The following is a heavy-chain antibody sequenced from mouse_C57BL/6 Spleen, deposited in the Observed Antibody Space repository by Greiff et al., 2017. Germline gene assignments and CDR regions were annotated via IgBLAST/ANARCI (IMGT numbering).Heavy chain of an antibody. J-gene: IGHJ2*01. D-gene: IGHD1-1*01. V-gene: IGHV3-6*01. CDR2: ISYDGSN. CDR3: ARDITTVVAGDY. CDR1: GYSITSGYY. Sequence: EVKVEESGPGLVKPSQSLSLTCSVTGYSITSGYYWNWIRQFPGNKLEWMGYISYDGSNNYNPSLKNRISITRDTSKNQFFLKLNSVTTEDTATYYCARDITTVVAGDYWGQGTTLTVSS.